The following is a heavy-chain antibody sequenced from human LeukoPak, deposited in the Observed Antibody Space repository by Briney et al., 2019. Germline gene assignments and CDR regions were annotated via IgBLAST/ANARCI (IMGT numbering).Heavy chain of an antibody. V-gene: IGHV1-18*04. J-gene: IGHJ4*02. CDR3: ARDNSATSDCSSTSCYHFHY. Sequence: GASVKVSCKSSGYTFNIYSITWVRQAPGQGLEWMGWISAYNGNTNFAQKLQGRVTMTTDTSTSTAYMELRSLRSDDTAVYYCARDNSATSDCSSTSCYHFHYWGQGTLVTVSS. D-gene: IGHD2-2*01. CDR1: GYTFNIYS. CDR2: ISAYNGNT.